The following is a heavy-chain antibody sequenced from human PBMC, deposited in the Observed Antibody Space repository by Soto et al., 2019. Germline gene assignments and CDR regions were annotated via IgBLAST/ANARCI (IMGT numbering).Heavy chain of an antibody. J-gene: IGHJ5*02. D-gene: IGHD2-2*02. V-gene: IGHV4-34*01. CDR3: ARAPIVVPAAIGGVSDWFDP. CDR1: GGSFSGYY. CDR2: INHSGST. Sequence: SSETLSLTCAVYGGSFSGYYWSWIRQPPGKGLEWIGEINHSGSTNYNPSLKSRVTISVDTSKNQFSLKLSSVTAADTAVYYCARAPIVVPAAIGGVSDWFDPWGQGTLVTVSS.